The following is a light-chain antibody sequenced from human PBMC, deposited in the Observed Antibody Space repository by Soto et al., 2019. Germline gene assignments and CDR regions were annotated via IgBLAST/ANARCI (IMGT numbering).Light chain of an antibody. CDR2: KAS. Sequence: DIQMTQSPSTLSASVGDRVTITCRASQSISSWLAWYQQKPGKAPKLLIYKASSLESGVPSRFSGSGSGTEFTLTIRSLQPDDFATYYCQHYNNYPWTFGQGTKVEIK. J-gene: IGKJ1*01. V-gene: IGKV1-5*03. CDR3: QHYNNYPWT. CDR1: QSISSW.